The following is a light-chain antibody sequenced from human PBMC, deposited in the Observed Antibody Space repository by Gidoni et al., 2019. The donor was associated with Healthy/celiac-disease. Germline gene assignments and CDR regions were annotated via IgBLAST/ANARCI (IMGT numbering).Light chain of an antibody. J-gene: IGKJ4*01. CDR3: QEYNSAPSLT. CDR2: AAS. CDR1: QGISNY. V-gene: IGKV1-27*01. Sequence: DIQMTHSPSSLSASVGDRVTITCRASQGISNYLAWYQQKPGKVPKLLIYAASTLQSGVPSRCSGSGSGTDFTLTISSLQPEDVATYYCQEYNSAPSLTFGGGTKVEIK.